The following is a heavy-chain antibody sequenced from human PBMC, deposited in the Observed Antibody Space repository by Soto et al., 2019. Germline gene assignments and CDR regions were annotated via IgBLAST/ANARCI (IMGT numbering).Heavy chain of an antibody. V-gene: IGHV4-34*01. Sequence: SETLSLTCAVYGGSFSGYYWTWIRQPSGTGLEWIGEINHSGSTNYNPSLKSRVTISVDTSKNQFSLKLTSVTAADTAVYYCARDKITGLFDYWGQGTRVTVSS. CDR1: GGSFSGYY. CDR2: INHSGST. D-gene: IGHD2-8*02. CDR3: ARDKITGLFDY. J-gene: IGHJ4*02.